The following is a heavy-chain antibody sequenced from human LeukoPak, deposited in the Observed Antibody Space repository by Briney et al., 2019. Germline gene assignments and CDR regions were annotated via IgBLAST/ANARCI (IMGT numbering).Heavy chain of an antibody. Sequence: GESLQISCKGSGYSFTSYWISWVRQMPGKGLEWMGRIGPSDSYTNYSPSFQGHVTISADKSISTAYLQWSSLKASDTVMYYCARHSDSSGWYEDNWFDPWGQGTLVTVSS. J-gene: IGHJ5*02. V-gene: IGHV5-10-1*01. CDR1: GYSFTSYW. CDR2: IGPSDSYT. CDR3: ARHSDSSGWYEDNWFDP. D-gene: IGHD6-19*01.